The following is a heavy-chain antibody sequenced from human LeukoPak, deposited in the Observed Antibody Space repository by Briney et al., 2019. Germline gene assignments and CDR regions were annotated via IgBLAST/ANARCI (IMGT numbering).Heavy chain of an antibody. J-gene: IGHJ4*02. Sequence: SVKVSCKASRGXFSKYAMSWVRQAPGQGLEWMGRIIPILNITHYAQKLQGRVTIAADKSTSTAYMELSSLRSEDTAVYYCARDDDRAREIDYWGQGTLVTVSS. D-gene: IGHD3-22*01. CDR1: RGXFSKYA. CDR3: ARDDDRAREIDY. CDR2: IIPILNIT. V-gene: IGHV1-69*04.